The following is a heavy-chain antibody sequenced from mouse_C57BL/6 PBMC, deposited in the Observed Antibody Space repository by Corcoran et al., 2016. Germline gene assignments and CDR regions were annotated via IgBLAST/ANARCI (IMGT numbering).Heavy chain of an antibody. CDR3: ARAVLAGY. Sequence: DVQLQESGPGLVKPSQSLSLTCSVTGYSITSGYYWNWIRQFPGNKLEWMGYISYDGSNNYNPSLKNRISITRDTSKNQFFLKLNSVTTEDTATYYCARAVLAGYWGQGTSVTVSS. V-gene: IGHV3-6*01. CDR1: GYSITSGYY. J-gene: IGHJ4*01. CDR2: ISYDGSN. D-gene: IGHD1-1*01.